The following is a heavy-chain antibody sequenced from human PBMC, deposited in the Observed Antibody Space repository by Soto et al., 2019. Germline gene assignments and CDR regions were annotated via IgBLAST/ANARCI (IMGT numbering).Heavy chain of an antibody. CDR1: GYTFTSYG. CDR3: ARAPLNYDILTGYPYYMDV. D-gene: IGHD3-9*01. Sequence: ASVKVSCKASGYTFTSYGISWVLQAPGQGLEWMGWISAYNGNTNYAQKLQGRVTMTTDTSTSTAYMELRSLRSDDTAVYYCARAPLNYDILTGYPYYMDVWGKGTTVTVSS. J-gene: IGHJ6*03. CDR2: ISAYNGNT. V-gene: IGHV1-18*01.